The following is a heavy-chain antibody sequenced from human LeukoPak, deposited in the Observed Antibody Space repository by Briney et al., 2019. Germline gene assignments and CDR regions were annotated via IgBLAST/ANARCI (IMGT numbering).Heavy chain of an antibody. CDR2: INPNSGAT. V-gene: IGHV1-2*02. CDR3: ARLNGNHFDY. J-gene: IGHJ4*02. D-gene: IGHD1-14*01. Sequence: ASVKVSCKTSGYTFTGYHMHWVRQAPGQGLEWMAWINPNSGATDYAQKFQGRVTMTRDTSTSTAYMELSRLRSDDTAVYYCARLNGNHFDYWGQGTLVTVSS. CDR1: GYTFTGYH.